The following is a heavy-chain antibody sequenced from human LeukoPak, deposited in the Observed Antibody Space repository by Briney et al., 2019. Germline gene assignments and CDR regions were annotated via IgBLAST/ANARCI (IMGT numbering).Heavy chain of an antibody. CDR3: ARDDVATVFDH. J-gene: IGHJ4*02. D-gene: IGHD3-16*01. CDR1: GFTVSSNY. CDR2: IYSGGNT. Sequence: GGSLRLSCVASGFTVSSNYMTWVRQAPGKRMEWVSVIYSGGNTFYADSVKGRFTISRDNSKNTLYLQMNSLRGEDTAIYYCARDDVATVFDHGGQGTLVTVSS. V-gene: IGHV3-66*02.